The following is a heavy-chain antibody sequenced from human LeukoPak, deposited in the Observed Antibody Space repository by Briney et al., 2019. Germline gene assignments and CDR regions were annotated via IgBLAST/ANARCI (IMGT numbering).Heavy chain of an antibody. D-gene: IGHD3-22*01. CDR1: GGSIGSYY. V-gene: IGHV4-59*01. CDR3: ARGPDSSGYSPFDY. J-gene: IGHJ4*02. Sequence: PSETLSLTCTVSGGSIGSYYWSWIRQPPGKGLEWIGYIYYSGSTNYNPSLKSRVTISVDTSKNQFSLKLSSVTAADTAVYYCARGPDSSGYSPFDYWGQGTLVTVSS. CDR2: IYYSGST.